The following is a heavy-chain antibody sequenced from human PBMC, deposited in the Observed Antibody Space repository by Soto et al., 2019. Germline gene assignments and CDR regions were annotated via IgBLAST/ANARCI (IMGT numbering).Heavy chain of an antibody. CDR3: AAGTLGAVWTPLDH. V-gene: IGHV4-59*03. CDR1: GGSFGYND. Sequence: PSVTLSLTCDVSGGSFGYNDWTWIRHFPGKGLEWIGYIYYSGSTNYNPSLKSRVSISVDASKAQFSLQLTSVTAADTALYYCAAGTLGAVWTPLDHWGQGILVTVS. CDR2: IYYSGST. J-gene: IGHJ4*02. D-gene: IGHD3-16*01.